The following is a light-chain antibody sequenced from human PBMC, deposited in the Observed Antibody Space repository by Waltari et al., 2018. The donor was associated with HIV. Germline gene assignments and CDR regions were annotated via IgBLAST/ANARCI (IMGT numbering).Light chain of an antibody. CDR1: ASPKPY. CDR2: KNT. CDR3: LSADSSGSYV. J-gene: IGLJ1*01. V-gene: IGLV3-25*03. Sequence: SSELTQPPSVSVSPGQTARITCSGDASPKPYTHWFQQKPGTAPVVVLHKNTERPSGIPGRFYASRSGTTVTLTISGVQADDEADYYCLSADSSGSYVFGPGTTVTVL.